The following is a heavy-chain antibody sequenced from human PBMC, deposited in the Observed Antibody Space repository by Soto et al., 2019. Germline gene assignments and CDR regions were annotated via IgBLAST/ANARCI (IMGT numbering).Heavy chain of an antibody. V-gene: IGHV3-33*01. D-gene: IGHD2-2*01. CDR3: ARDTFQLLKYYYGMDV. Sequence: RGSLRLSCSASGFTFSSYGMHWVRQAPGKGLEWVAVIWYDGSNKYYADSVKGRFTISRDNSKNTLYLQMNSLRAEDTAVYYCARDTFQLLKYYYGMDVWGQGTTVTVSS. CDR1: GFTFSSYG. J-gene: IGHJ6*02. CDR2: IWYDGSNK.